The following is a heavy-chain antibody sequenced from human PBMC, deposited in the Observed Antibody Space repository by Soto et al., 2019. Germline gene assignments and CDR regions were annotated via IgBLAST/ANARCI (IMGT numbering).Heavy chain of an antibody. J-gene: IGHJ6*02. Sequence: ASVKVSCKASGYTFTSYGISWVRQAPGQGLEWMGWISAYNGNTNYAQKLQGRVTMTTDTSTSTAYMELRSLRSDDTAVYYCARGVKYCTNGVCSLYGMDVWGQGTTVTVSS. D-gene: IGHD2-8*01. CDR2: ISAYNGNT. CDR1: GYTFTSYG. V-gene: IGHV1-18*01. CDR3: ARGVKYCTNGVCSLYGMDV.